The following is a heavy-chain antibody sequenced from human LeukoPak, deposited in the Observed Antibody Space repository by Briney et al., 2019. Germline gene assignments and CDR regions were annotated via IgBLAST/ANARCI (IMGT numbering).Heavy chain of an antibody. CDR3: AKDLVVWSSSSDGDY. D-gene: IGHD6-13*01. Sequence: GGSLRLSCAASGFTFSSYGMHWVRQAPGKGLEWVAFIRYDGSNKYYADSVKGRFTISRDNSKNTLYLQMNSLRAEDTAVYYCAKDLVVWSSSSDGDYWGQGTLVTVSS. CDR2: IRYDGSNK. V-gene: IGHV3-30*02. CDR1: GFTFSSYG. J-gene: IGHJ4*02.